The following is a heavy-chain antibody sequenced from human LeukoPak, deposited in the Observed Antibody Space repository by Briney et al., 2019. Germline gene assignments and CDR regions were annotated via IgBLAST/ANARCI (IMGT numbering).Heavy chain of an antibody. Sequence: SQTLSLTCAISGDSVSSNSAAWNWIRQSPSRGLEWLGRTYYRSKWYNDYAVSVKSRITINPDTSKNQFSLQLNSVTPEDTAVYYCARVVFIRYSSAWGGFDPWGQGTLVTVSP. D-gene: IGHD6-25*01. CDR1: GDSVSSNSAA. CDR3: ARVVFIRYSSAWGGFDP. V-gene: IGHV6-1*01. CDR2: TYYRSKWYN. J-gene: IGHJ5*02.